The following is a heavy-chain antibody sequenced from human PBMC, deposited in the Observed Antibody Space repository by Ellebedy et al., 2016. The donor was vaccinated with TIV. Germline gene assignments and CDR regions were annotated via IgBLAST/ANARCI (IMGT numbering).Heavy chain of an antibody. J-gene: IGHJ6*02. CDR3: ASPKSAVAGRYYYYYGMDV. Sequence: ASVKVSXXASGYTFTGYYMHWVRQAPGQGFEWMGWINPNSGGTNYAQKFQGRVTMTRDTSISTAYMELSRLRSDDTAVYYCASPKSAVAGRYYYYYGMDVWGQGITVTVSS. V-gene: IGHV1-2*02. D-gene: IGHD6-19*01. CDR1: GYTFTGYY. CDR2: INPNSGGT.